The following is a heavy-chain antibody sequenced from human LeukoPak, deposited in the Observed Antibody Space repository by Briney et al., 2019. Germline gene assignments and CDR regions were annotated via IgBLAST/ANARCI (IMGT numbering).Heavy chain of an antibody. V-gene: IGHV3-21*01. D-gene: IGHD2-21*02. CDR2: IGGSSRSI. Sequence: GGSLRLSCAGSGFSFGTYSMNWVRQAPGKGLEWVSSIGGSSRSIYYAEPVKGRFTISRDNAKNSLYLQMTSVSSADTGLSFCARDLGSGDHGLLVWGQGTLLTVSS. J-gene: IGHJ4*02. CDR1: GFSFGTYS. CDR3: ARDLGSGDHGLLV.